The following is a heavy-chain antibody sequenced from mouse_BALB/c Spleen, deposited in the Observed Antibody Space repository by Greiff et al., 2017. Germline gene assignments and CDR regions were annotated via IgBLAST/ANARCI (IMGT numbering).Heavy chain of an antibody. CDR3: ARDDRYDPYWYFDV. Sequence: EVQVVESGGGLVQPGGSLRLSCATSGFTFTDYYMSWVRQPPGKALEWLGFIRNKANGYTTEYSASVKGRFTISRDNSQSILYLQMNTLRAEDSATYYCARDDRYDPYWYFDVWGAGTTVTVSS. V-gene: IGHV7-3*02. CDR2: IRNKANGYTT. J-gene: IGHJ1*01. CDR1: GFTFTDYY. D-gene: IGHD2-14*01.